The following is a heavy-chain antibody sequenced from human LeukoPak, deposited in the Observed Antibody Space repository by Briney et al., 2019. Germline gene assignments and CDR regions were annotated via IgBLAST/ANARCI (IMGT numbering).Heavy chain of an antibody. D-gene: IGHD6-13*01. CDR1: GGSISSYY. J-gene: IGHJ3*02. Sequence: PSETLSLTCTVSGGSISSYYWSWIRQPAGKGLEWIGRIYTSGSTNYNPSLKSRVTMSVDTSKNQFSLKLSSVTAADTAVYYCARAPVGIAAAGTTGLGAFDIWGQGTMVTVSS. V-gene: IGHV4-4*07. CDR3: ARAPVGIAAAGTTGLGAFDI. CDR2: IYTSGST.